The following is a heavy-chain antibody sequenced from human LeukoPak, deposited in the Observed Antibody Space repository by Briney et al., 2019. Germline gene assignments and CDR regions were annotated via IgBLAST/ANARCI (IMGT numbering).Heavy chain of an antibody. Sequence: TGGSLRLSCAVSGSTFSSYWMTWFRQAPGKGLEWVANINPTGSGKYYVDSVKGRFTISRDNAKNSLYLEMNSLRVEDTAVYYCGRGDPDYWGQGALVTVSS. CDR2: INPTGSGK. CDR1: GSTFSSYW. J-gene: IGHJ4*02. CDR3: GRGDPDY. V-gene: IGHV3-7*01.